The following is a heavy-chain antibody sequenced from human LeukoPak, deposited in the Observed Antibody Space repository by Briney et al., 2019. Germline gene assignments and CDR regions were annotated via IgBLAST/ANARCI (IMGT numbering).Heavy chain of an antibody. CDR2: ISAYNGNT. D-gene: IGHD3-22*01. V-gene: IGHV1-18*01. J-gene: IGHJ4*02. CDR3: ATDLSDYYDSSGYYPFDY. CDR1: GYTFTSYG. Sequence: ASVKVSCKASGYTFTSYGISWVRQAPGQGLEWMGWISAYNGNTNYAQKFQGRVTMTEDTSTDTAYMELSSLRSEDTAVYYCATDLSDYYDSSGYYPFDYWGQGTLVTVSS.